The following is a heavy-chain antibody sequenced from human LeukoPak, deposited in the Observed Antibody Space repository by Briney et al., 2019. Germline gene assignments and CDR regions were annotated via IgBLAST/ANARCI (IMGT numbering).Heavy chain of an antibody. V-gene: IGHV3-7*01. CDR1: GFTFSSYW. CDR2: IKQDGSEK. J-gene: IGHJ4*02. Sequence: GGSLRLSCAASGFTFSSYWMSWVRQAPGKGPEWVANIKQDGSEKYYVDSVKGRFTISRDNAKNSLYLQMNGLRAEDTAVYYCEAGPSSSLDYWGQGTLVTVSS. CDR3: EAGPSSSLDY. D-gene: IGHD6-19*01.